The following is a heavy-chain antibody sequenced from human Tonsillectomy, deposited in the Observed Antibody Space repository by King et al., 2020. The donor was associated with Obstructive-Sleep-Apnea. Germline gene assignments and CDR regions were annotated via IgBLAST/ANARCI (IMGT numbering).Heavy chain of an antibody. CDR1: GFTFSSYA. J-gene: IGHJ5*02. CDR2: TSYDGSNK. D-gene: IGHD6-19*01. Sequence: VQLVESGGGVVQPGRSLRLSCAASGFTFSSYAMHWVRQAPGKGLEWVAVTSYDGSNKYYADSVKGRFTISRDNSKNTLYLQMNSLRAEDTAVYYCARDLAVAGTGVLGFDPWGQGTLVTVSS. V-gene: IGHV3-30-3*01. CDR3: ARDLAVAGTGVLGFDP.